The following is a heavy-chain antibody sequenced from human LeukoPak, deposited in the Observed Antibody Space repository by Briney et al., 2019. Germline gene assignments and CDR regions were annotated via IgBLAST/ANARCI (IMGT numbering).Heavy chain of an antibody. CDR2: IYYSGST. CDR1: GGSISSSSYY. D-gene: IGHD4-17*01. V-gene: IGHV4-39*07. J-gene: IGHJ4*02. Sequence: SETLSLTCTVSGGSISSSSYYWGWIRQPPGKGLEWIGSIYYSGSTYYNPSLKSRVTISVDTSKNQFSLKLSSVTAADTAVYYCARGDYYGDYLYWGQGTLVTVSS. CDR3: ARGDYYGDYLY.